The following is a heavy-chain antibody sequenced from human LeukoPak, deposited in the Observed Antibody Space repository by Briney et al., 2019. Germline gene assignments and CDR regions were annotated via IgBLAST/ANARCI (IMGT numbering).Heavy chain of an antibody. CDR1: GFTFSSYA. J-gene: IGHJ5*02. D-gene: IGHD2-15*01. CDR3: AKTWSVVVAATPFDP. CDR2: ISGSGGST. V-gene: IGHV3-23*01. Sequence: GGSLRLSCAASGFTFSSYAMSWVRQAPGKGLEWVTAISGSGGSTYYADSVKGRFTISRDNSKNTLYLQMNSLRAEDTAVYYCAKTWSVVVAATPFDPWGQGTLVTVSS.